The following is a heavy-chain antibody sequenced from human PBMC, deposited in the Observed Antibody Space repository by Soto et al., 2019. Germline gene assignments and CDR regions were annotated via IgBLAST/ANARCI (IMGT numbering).Heavy chain of an antibody. D-gene: IGHD3-16*01. Sequence: QVQLQESGPGLVKPSDTLSLTCAVSDYSISSSHWWGWIRQPPGKGLEWIGYIYYSGSTYYNPSLESRVTMSVDTSKDQFSLKLSSVTAVDTAVYYCARTLGGVYGFDYWGQGTLVTVSS. CDR2: IYYSGST. J-gene: IGHJ4*02. CDR1: DYSISSSHW. V-gene: IGHV4-28*01. CDR3: ARTLGGVYGFDY.